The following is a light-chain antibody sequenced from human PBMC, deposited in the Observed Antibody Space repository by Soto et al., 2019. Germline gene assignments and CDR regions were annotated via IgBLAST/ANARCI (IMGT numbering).Light chain of an antibody. CDR2: GNT. V-gene: IGLV1-40*01. Sequence: QSVLTQPPSVSGAPGQRVSISCTGSSTNIGAGYGVHWYQQRPGTAPNLLIVGNTIRPSGVPVRFSGSKSGTSASLAISGLQSEDEADYYWAAWDDSLNEVFGGGTKLTVL. J-gene: IGLJ2*01. CDR3: AAWDDSLNEV. CDR1: STNIGAGYG.